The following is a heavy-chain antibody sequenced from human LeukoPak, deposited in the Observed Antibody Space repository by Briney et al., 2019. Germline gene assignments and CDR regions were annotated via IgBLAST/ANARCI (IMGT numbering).Heavy chain of an antibody. CDR1: GFTFSSYA. Sequence: GGSLRLSCAASGFTFSSYAMHWVRQAPGKGLEWVAVISYDGSNKYYADSVKGRFTISRDNSKNTLYLQMNSLRAEDTAVYYCARDLYSSGWYSYGMDVWSQGTTVTVSS. J-gene: IGHJ6*02. V-gene: IGHV3-30-3*01. D-gene: IGHD6-19*01. CDR2: ISYDGSNK. CDR3: ARDLYSSGWYSYGMDV.